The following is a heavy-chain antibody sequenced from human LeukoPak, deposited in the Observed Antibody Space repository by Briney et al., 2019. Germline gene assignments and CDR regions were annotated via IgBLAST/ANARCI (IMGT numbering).Heavy chain of an antibody. J-gene: IGHJ4*02. CDR2: MSPKSGNT. CDR1: GYTFTSHD. V-gene: IGHV1-8*01. D-gene: IGHD7-27*01. CDR3: VGGAPNWGFDY. Sequence: ASVKVSCKASGYTFTSHDINWVRQATGHGFEWMGWMSPKSGNTGYAQNFQGRVTMTRDTSMSTAYMELSSLRSEDTAVYYCVGGAPNWGFDYWGQGTLVTVSS.